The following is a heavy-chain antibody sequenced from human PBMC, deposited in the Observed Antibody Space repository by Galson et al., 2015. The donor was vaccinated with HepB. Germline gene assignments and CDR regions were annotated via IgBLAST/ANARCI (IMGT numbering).Heavy chain of an antibody. Sequence: SLRLSCAASGFIFNNYAMTWVRQPPGKGLEWVSSISSGGGNTFYSESVKGRFTISRDNSKNTLFLQMNSLRADDTAVYSCAKSLRHYPYDMDVWGPGTTVSVSS. V-gene: IGHV3-23*01. CDR1: GFIFNNYA. CDR3: AKSLRHYPYDMDV. CDR2: ISSGGGNT. D-gene: IGHD1-26*01. J-gene: IGHJ6*02.